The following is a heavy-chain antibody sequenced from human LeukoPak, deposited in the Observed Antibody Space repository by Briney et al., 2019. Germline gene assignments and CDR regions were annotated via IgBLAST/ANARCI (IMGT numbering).Heavy chain of an antibody. J-gene: IGHJ4*02. CDR2: IYYSGST. V-gene: IGHV4-39*01. D-gene: IGHD3-10*01. Sequence: SETPSLTCTVSGGSISSSSYYWGWIRQPPGKGLEWIGSIYYSGSTYYNPSLKSRVTISVDTSKNQFSLKLSSVTAADTAVYYCARLTTVPFDYWGQGTLVTVSS. CDR3: ARLTTVPFDY. CDR1: GGSISSSSYY.